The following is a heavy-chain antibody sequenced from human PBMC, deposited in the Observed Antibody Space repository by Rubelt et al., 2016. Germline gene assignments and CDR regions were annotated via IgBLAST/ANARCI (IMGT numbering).Heavy chain of an antibody. Sequence: GFTFSSCHMHWVRQAPGKGLEWISYITSSSGAIHYVDSVKGRFTISRDNAKSSLYLQMNSLRDEDTAVYYCARGLSSSDDYWGQGTLVTVSS. CDR3: ARGLSSSDDY. V-gene: IGHV3-48*02. CDR2: ITSSSGAI. CDR1: GFTFSSCH. J-gene: IGHJ4*02. D-gene: IGHD6-6*01.